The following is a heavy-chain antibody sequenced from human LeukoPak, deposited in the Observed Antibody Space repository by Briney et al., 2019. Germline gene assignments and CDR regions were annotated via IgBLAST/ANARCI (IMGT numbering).Heavy chain of an antibody. Sequence: GGSLRLSCAASGFIFRNAWMSWVRQAPGKGLEWVGRFKSESDGGTTDYAAPVKGRFTISRDDSKNTLYPEMNSLRADDTAVYYCARDRYYYDTSGYFRGKNYYYSMDVWGQGTTVTVS. CDR2: FKSESDGGTT. J-gene: IGHJ6*02. D-gene: IGHD3-22*01. CDR3: ARDRYYYDTSGYFRGKNYYYSMDV. V-gene: IGHV3-15*05. CDR1: GFIFRNAW.